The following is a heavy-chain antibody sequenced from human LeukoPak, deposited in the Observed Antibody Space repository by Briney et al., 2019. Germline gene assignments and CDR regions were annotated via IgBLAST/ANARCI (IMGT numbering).Heavy chain of an antibody. Sequence: GGSLRLSCTASGFTFSSYGMHWVRQAPGKGLEWVAVIWFDGSNRYYADSVKGRLTISRDNSKSTLYLQMNSLRAEDTAVYYCAKAVAATGHYYFGMDVWGQGTTVTVSS. V-gene: IGHV3-33*06. CDR1: GFTFSSYG. CDR3: AKAVAATGHYYFGMDV. D-gene: IGHD6-19*01. J-gene: IGHJ6*02. CDR2: IWFDGSNR.